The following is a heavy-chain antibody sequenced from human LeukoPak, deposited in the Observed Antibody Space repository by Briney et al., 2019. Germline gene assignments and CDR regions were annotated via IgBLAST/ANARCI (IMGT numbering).Heavy chain of an antibody. V-gene: IGHV4-39*07. CDR2: IYYSGSA. D-gene: IGHD3-16*01. CDR3: ARSLYDYVWGAEVGY. Sequence: DPSETLSLTCTVSGGSISSSKYYWGWIRQPPGKGLEWIGSIYYSGSAYYNPSLKSRVTISVDTSKNQFSLKLTSVTAADTAVYYCARSLYDYVWGAEVGYWGQGTLVTVSS. J-gene: IGHJ4*02. CDR1: GGSISSSKYY.